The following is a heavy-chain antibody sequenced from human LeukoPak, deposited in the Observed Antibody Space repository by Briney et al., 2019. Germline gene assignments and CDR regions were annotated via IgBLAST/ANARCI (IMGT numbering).Heavy chain of an antibody. CDR3: ARWEVPAAIDY. CDR2: IYYSGST. D-gene: IGHD2-2*01. J-gene: IGHJ4*02. V-gene: IGHV4-31*03. CDR1: GGSISSGGYY. Sequence: SETLSLTGTVSGGSISSGGYYWSWIRQHPGKGLEWIGYIYYSGSTYYNPSLKSRVTISVDTSKNQFSLKLSSVTAADTAVYYCARWEVPAAIDYWGQGTLVTVSS.